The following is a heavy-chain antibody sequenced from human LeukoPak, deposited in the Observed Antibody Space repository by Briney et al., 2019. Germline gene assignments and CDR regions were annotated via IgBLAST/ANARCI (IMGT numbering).Heavy chain of an antibody. CDR2: IYNSGST. V-gene: IGHV4-4*07. CDR1: GGSISNYY. D-gene: IGHD5-18*01. CDR3: ARGKYRYGYSGDSFDY. J-gene: IGHJ4*02. Sequence: SETLSLTCTVSGGSISNYYWSWIRQPAGKGLEWIGRIYNSGSTNYNPSLKSRVTMSVDTSNNQFSLKLSSVTAADTAVYYCARGKYRYGYSGDSFDYWGQGTLVTVTS.